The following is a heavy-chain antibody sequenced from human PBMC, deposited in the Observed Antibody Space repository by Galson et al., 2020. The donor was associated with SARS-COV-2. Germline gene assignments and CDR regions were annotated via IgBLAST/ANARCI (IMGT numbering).Heavy chain of an antibody. D-gene: IGHD1-26*01. CDR3: ARLQVGARHYYYYYYMDV. Sequence: GESLKISCKGSGYSFTSYWIGWVRQMPGKGLEWMGIIYPGDSDTRYSPSFQGQVTISADKSISTAYLQWSSLKASDTAMYYCARLQVGARHYYYYYYMDVWGKGTTVTVSS. J-gene: IGHJ6*03. V-gene: IGHV5-51*01. CDR2: IYPGDSDT. CDR1: GYSFTSYW.